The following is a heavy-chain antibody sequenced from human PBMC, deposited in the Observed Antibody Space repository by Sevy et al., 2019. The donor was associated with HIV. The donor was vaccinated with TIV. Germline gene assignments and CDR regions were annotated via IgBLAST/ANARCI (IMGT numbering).Heavy chain of an antibody. CDR2: IYHTGST. CDR1: GGSNNNYY. D-gene: IGHD3-9*01. Sequence: SETLSLTCSLSGGSNNNYYWSWIRQPPGKGLEWIGYIYHTGSTNYNPSLKSRVTISIDKPNNQFSLKLSPVTAADTAVYYCAASYYDFLTGSGGWFDPWGRGTLVTVSS. CDR3: AASYYDFLTGSGGWFDP. J-gene: IGHJ5*02. V-gene: IGHV4-59*13.